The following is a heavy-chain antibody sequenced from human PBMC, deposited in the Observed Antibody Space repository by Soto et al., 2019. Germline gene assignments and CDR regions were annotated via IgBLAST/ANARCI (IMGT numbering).Heavy chain of an antibody. Sequence: GGSLRLSCAASGLIVGGHHMSWVRQAPGKGLEWVSIIYSGGSKDYVDSVKGRFTISRDNSKNTLYLQMNSLRAEDTAVYYCAKDIGLDSSTPGYWGQGTLVTVSS. V-gene: IGHV3-66*01. CDR2: IYSGGSK. J-gene: IGHJ4*02. CDR3: AKDIGLDSSTPGY. D-gene: IGHD6-19*01. CDR1: GLIVGGHH.